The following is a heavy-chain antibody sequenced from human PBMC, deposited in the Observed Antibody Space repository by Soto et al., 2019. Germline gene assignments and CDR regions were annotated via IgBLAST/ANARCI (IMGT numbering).Heavy chain of an antibody. CDR2: ISGSGTTI. J-gene: IGHJ4*02. CDR1: AFAFSSSE. Sequence: EVQLLESGGGLVQPGGSLRLSCAASAFAFSSSEMNWVRQAPGRGLEWVSYISGSGTTIYYAASVKGRFTISRDNAKNSLYLQMISLRAEDTAVYYCAREVVWRYDYWGQGTLVTVSS. D-gene: IGHD1-1*01. CDR3: AREVVWRYDY. V-gene: IGHV3-48*03.